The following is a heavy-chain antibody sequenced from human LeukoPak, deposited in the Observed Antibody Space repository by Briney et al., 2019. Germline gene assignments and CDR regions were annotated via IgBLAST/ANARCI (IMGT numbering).Heavy chain of an antibody. J-gene: IGHJ4*02. CDR3: ARELLAVAGTNDY. D-gene: IGHD6-19*01. V-gene: IGHV4-39*07. CDR2: IYYSGST. Sequence: SETLSLTCTVSGGSISSSSYYWGWIRQPPGKGLEWIGSIYYSGSTYYNPSLKSRVTISVDTSKNQFSLKLSSVTAADTAVYYCARELLAVAGTNDYWAREPWSPSPQ. CDR1: GGSISSSSYY.